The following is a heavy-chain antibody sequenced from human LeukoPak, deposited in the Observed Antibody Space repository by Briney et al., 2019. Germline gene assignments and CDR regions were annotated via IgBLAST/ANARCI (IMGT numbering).Heavy chain of an antibody. J-gene: IGHJ3*02. CDR2: ISGSGGST. CDR3: AKCYDSSGYYYSAFDI. CDR1: GFTFSSYG. Sequence: PGGSLRLSCAASGFTFSSYGMSWVRQAPGEGLEWVSAISGSGGSTYYADSVKGRFTISRDNSKNTLYLQMNSLRAEDTAVYYCAKCYDSSGYYYSAFDIWGQGTMVTVSS. D-gene: IGHD3-22*01. V-gene: IGHV3-23*01.